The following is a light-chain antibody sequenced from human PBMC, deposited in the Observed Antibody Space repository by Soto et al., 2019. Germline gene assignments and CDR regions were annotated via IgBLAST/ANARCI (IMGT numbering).Light chain of an antibody. V-gene: IGLV2-14*01. Sequence: QSALTQPASVSGSPGQSITISCTGTSSDVGGYNYVSWYQQHPGKAPKLMIYDVSNRPSGVSNRFSGSKSGNTASLTISGLQAEDEADYYCSSYTSSSALEVFVTGTKVTAL. J-gene: IGLJ1*01. CDR3: SSYTSSSALEV. CDR2: DVS. CDR1: SSDVGGYNY.